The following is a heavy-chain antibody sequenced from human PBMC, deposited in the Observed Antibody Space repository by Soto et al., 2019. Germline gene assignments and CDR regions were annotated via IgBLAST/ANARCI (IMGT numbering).Heavy chain of an antibody. CDR2: ISGSGGST. J-gene: IGHJ1*01. CDR3: AKDARGDVVVPAAMRLGYFQH. CDR1: GFTFSNYA. V-gene: IGHV3-23*01. Sequence: GGSLRLSCAASGFTFSNYAMSWVRQAPGKGLEWVSAISGSGGSTYYADSVKGRFTISRDNSKNTLYLQMNSLRAEDTAVYYCAKDARGDVVVPAAMRLGYFQHWGQGTLVTVSS. D-gene: IGHD2-2*01.